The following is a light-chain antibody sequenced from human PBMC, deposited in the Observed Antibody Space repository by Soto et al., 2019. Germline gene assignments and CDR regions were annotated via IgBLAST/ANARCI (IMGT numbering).Light chain of an antibody. CDR2: KAS. CDR3: QQYNSYWWT. CDR1: QSISTW. J-gene: IGKJ1*01. V-gene: IGKV1-5*03. Sequence: DIQMTQSPSTLSASVGDRVTITCRASQSISTWLAWYQQKPGKAPKVLIYKASSLQSGVPLRFSGSGSGTEFTLTISSLQPDDFATYYCQQYNSYWWTFGQGPKVEIK.